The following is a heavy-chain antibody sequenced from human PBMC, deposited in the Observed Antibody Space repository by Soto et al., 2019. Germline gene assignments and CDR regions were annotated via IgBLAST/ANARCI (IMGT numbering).Heavy chain of an antibody. J-gene: IGHJ4*02. CDR1: GFTFSSYA. CDR3: AKDSPATMVRGVTYFDY. Sequence: EVQLLESGGGLVQPGGSLRLSCAASGFTFSSYAMSWVRQAPGKGLEWVSAISGSGGSTYYADSVKGRFTISRDNSKNPRFLQMNGLRAEDRAVYYCAKDSPATMVRGVTYFDYWGQGTLVIVSS. CDR2: ISGSGGST. V-gene: IGHV3-23*01. D-gene: IGHD3-10*01.